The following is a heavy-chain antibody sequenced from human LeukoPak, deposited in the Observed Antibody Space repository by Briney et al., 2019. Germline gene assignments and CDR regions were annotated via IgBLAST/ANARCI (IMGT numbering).Heavy chain of an antibody. CDR1: GFTFSSYA. V-gene: IGHV3-23*01. D-gene: IGHD3-22*01. J-gene: IGHJ4*02. CDR2: ISGSGGST. Sequence: GGSLRLSCAASGFTFSSYAMSWVRQAPGKGLEWVSAISGSGGSTYYADSVKGRFTISRDNSKNTLYLQMNSLRAEDTAVYYCAKFSMYYYDSGGAPFQYWGQGTLVTVSS. CDR3: AKFSMYYYDSGGAPFQY.